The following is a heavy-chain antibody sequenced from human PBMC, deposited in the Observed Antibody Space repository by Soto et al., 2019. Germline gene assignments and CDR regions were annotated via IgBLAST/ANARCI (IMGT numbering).Heavy chain of an antibody. D-gene: IGHD2-21*02. Sequence: PSEPLSLPCHVSGASVSSRVWWTRVRKSPGKGPECIGEIFHSGATNYNPSLTSRVDISMDKSKNQFSLRLTSVPAADTAVYYCARDYGTARRWFDFWGQGTLVTV. CDR2: IFHSGAT. J-gene: IGHJ5*01. V-gene: IGHV4-4*02. CDR1: GASVSSRVW. CDR3: ARDYGTARRWFDF.